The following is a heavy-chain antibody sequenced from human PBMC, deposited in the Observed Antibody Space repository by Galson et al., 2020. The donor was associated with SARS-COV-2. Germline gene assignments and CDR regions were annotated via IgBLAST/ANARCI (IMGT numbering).Heavy chain of an antibody. D-gene: IGHD6-13*01. V-gene: IGHV3-9*01. CDR1: GFTFDDYA. J-gene: IGHJ4*02. Sequence: SLKISCAASGFTFDDYAMHWVRQAPGKGLEWVSGISWNSGSIGYADSVKGRFTISRDNAKNSLYLQMNSLRAEDTALYYCAKIAAADPYYFDYWGQGTLVTVSS. CDR3: AKIAAADPYYFDY. CDR2: ISWNSGSI.